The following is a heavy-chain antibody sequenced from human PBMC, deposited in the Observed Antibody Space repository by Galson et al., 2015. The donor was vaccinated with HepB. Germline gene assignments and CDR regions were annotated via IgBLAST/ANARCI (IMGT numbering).Heavy chain of an antibody. V-gene: IGHV1-18*01. J-gene: IGHJ5*02. Sequence: SVKVSCKASGYTFTNYGITWVRQAPGQGLEWMGWISAYDGNTKYAQKVQGRVTMTTDTSTNTAYMDLRSLTFDDTAVYYCARDSYCGGDCYPGYTWLDPWGQGTLVTVSS. CDR3: ARDSYCGGDCYPGYTWLDP. CDR1: GYTFTNYG. CDR2: ISAYDGNT. D-gene: IGHD2-21*01.